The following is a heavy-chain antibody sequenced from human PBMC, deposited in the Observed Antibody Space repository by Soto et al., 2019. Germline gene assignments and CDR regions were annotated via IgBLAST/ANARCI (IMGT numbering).Heavy chain of an antibody. CDR2: ISSSSSYI. D-gene: IGHD3-9*01. CDR1: GFTFISYS. Sequence: GGSLRLSCAASGFTFISYSMNWVRQAPGKGLEWVSSISSSSSYIYYADSVKGRFTISRDNAKNSLYLQMNSLRAEDTAVYYCARVPERGVLRYFDWSLDYWGQGTLVTVSS. CDR3: ARVPERGVLRYFDWSLDY. J-gene: IGHJ4*02. V-gene: IGHV3-21*01.